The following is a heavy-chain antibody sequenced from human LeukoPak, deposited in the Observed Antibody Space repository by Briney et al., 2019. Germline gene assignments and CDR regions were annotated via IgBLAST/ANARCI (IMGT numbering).Heavy chain of an antibody. CDR2: IRYDGSNK. CDR1: GFTFSSYG. Sequence: GGSLRLSCAASGFTFSSYGMHWVRQAPGKGLEWVAFIRYDGSNKYADSVKGRFTISRDNSKNTLYLQMNSLRAEDTAVYYCARELASWGQGTLVTVSS. CDR3: ARELAS. V-gene: IGHV3-30*02. J-gene: IGHJ5*02.